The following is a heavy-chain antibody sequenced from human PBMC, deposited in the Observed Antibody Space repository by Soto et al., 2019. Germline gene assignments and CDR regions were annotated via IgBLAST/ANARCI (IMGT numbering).Heavy chain of an antibody. Sequence: PGGSLRLSCAASGFTFSSYGMHWVRQAPGKGLEWVAVISYDGSNKYYADSVKGRFTISRDNSKNTLYRQMNSLRAEDTAVYYCAKVVYCSSTSCYAPFDYWGQGTLVTVSS. CDR1: GFTFSSYG. D-gene: IGHD2-2*01. J-gene: IGHJ4*02. V-gene: IGHV3-30*18. CDR3: AKVVYCSSTSCYAPFDY. CDR2: ISYDGSNK.